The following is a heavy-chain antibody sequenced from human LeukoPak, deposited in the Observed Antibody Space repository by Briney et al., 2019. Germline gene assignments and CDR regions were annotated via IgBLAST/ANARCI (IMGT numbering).Heavy chain of an antibody. J-gene: IGHJ5*02. D-gene: IGHD3-3*01. Sequence: SETLYLTCTVSGGSISSHYWSWIRQPPGKGLEWIGYIYYSGSTNYNPSLKSRVTISVDTSKNQFSLKLSSVTAADTAVYCCARMNYDFWNTANWFDPWGQGTLVTVSS. CDR3: ARMNYDFWNTANWFDP. CDR2: IYYSGST. CDR1: GGSISSHY. V-gene: IGHV4-59*11.